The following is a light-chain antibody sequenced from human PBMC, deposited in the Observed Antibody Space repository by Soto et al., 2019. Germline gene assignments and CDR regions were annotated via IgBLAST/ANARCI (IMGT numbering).Light chain of an antibody. Sequence: QSALTQPASVSGSPGQSITISCTGTSSDVGAYDYVSWYQQHPDKAPKLMIYEVSNQPSGVSNRFSGSKSVNTATLTISGLQAEDEADYYCRSYTSSSTRVFGTGTKLTVL. CDR1: SSDVGAYDY. CDR3: RSYTSSSTRV. V-gene: IGLV2-14*03. J-gene: IGLJ1*01. CDR2: EVS.